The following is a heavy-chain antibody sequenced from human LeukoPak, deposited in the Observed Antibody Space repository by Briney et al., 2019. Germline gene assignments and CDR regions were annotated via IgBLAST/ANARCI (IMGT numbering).Heavy chain of an antibody. CDR3: ARDQATYYDILSVFDY. CDR1: GFTFSSCG. J-gene: IGHJ4*02. Sequence: GRSLRLSCAASGFTFSSCGMHWVRQAPGKGLEWVAVIWYDGSNKYYADSVKGRFTISRDNSKNTLYLQMNSLRAEDTAVYYCARDQATYYDILSVFDYWGQGTLVTVSS. D-gene: IGHD3-9*01. V-gene: IGHV3-33*01. CDR2: IWYDGSNK.